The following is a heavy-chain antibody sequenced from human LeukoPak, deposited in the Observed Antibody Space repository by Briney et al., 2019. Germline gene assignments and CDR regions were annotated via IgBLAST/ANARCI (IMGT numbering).Heavy chain of an antibody. CDR2: ISSNGGST. D-gene: IGHD3-10*01. CDR1: GFTFSSYA. CDR3: AFGRTRGYFDY. V-gene: IGHV3-64*01. Sequence: GGSLRLSCAASGFTFSSYAMHWVRQAPGKGLEYVSAISSNGGSTYYANSVKGRFTISRDNSKNTLYLQMNSLRAEDTAVYYCAFGRTRGYFDYWGQGTLVTVSS. J-gene: IGHJ4*02.